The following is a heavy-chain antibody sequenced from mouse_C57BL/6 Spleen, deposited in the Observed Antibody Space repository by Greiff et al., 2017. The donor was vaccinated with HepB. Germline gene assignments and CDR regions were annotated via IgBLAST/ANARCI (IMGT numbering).Heavy chain of an antibody. CDR1: GYTFTSYW. CDR2: IYPGSGST. Sequence: QVQLQQPGAELVKPGASVKMSCKASGYTFTSYWITWVKQRPGQGLEWIGDIYPGSGSTNYNEKFKSKATLTVDTSSSTAYMQLSSLTSEDSAVYYCANYGSSYDYYAMDYWGQGTSVTVSS. D-gene: IGHD1-1*01. CDR3: ANYGSSYDYYAMDY. V-gene: IGHV1-55*01. J-gene: IGHJ4*01.